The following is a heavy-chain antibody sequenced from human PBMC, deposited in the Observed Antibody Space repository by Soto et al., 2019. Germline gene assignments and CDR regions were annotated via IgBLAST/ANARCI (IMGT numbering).Heavy chain of an antibody. D-gene: IGHD6-19*01. V-gene: IGHV4-59*08. CDR1: GGSISSYY. CDR3: ARQDSSGWIPYDAFDI. CDR2: IYYSGST. Sequence: SETLSLTCTFSGGSISSYYWSWIRQPPGKGLEWIGYIYYSGSTNYNPSLKSRVTISVDTSKNQFSLKLSSVTAADTAVYYCARQDSSGWIPYDAFDIWGQGTMVTVSS. J-gene: IGHJ3*02.